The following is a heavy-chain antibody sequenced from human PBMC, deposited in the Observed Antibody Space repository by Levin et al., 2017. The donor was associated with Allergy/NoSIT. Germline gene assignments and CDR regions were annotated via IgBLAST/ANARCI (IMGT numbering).Heavy chain of an antibody. Sequence: LPGGSLRLSCAASGFTFSSYWMHWARQAPGKGLVWVARINSDGSTTNYADSVKGRFTISRDNARNTLYLQMNSLRAEDTAVYYCARDSDRVATSDAFDIWGQGTMVTVSS. CDR2: INSDGSTT. V-gene: IGHV3-74*01. CDR3: ARDSDRVATSDAFDI. J-gene: IGHJ3*02. D-gene: IGHD5-12*01. CDR1: GFTFSSYW.